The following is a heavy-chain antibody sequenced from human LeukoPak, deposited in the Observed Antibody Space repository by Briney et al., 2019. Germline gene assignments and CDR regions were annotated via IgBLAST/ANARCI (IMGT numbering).Heavy chain of an antibody. CDR1: GFTFGSYG. CDR3: ARDPAAGYSSYYFDY. CDR2: IWYDGSNK. D-gene: IGHD6-13*01. Sequence: GRSLRLSCAASGFTFGSYGMHWVRQAPGKGLEWVAVIWYDGSNKYYADSVKGRFTISRDNSKNTLYLQMNSLRAEDTAVYYCARDPAAGYSSYYFDYWGQGTLVTVSS. J-gene: IGHJ4*02. V-gene: IGHV3-33*01.